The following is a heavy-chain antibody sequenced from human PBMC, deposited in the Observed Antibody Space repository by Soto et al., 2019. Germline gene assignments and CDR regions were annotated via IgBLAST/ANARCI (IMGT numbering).Heavy chain of an antibody. V-gene: IGHV3-23*01. CDR3: ARRGSGSYYDY. D-gene: IGHD1-26*01. J-gene: IGHJ4*02. CDR1: GFTFSSYA. Sequence: EVQLFESGGGLVQPGGSLRLSCAASGFTFSSYAMRWVRQAPVKGLEWVSAISGSGGSTYYADSVKGRFTISTDNSKNTLYLQMNSLTDEDTSVYYCARRGSGSYYDYWGQGTLVTVSS. CDR2: ISGSGGST.